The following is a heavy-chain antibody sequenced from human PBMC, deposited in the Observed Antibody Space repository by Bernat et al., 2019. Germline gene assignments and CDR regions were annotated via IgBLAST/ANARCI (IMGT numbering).Heavy chain of an antibody. D-gene: IGHD2-15*01. J-gene: IGHJ4*02. CDR1: GGSISSYY. V-gene: IGHV4-59*01. CDR2: IYYSGST. Sequence: QVQLQESGPGLVKPSETLSLTCTVSGGSISSYYWSWIRQPPGKGLEWIGYIYYSGSTNYNPSLKSRVTISVDTSKNQFSLKLSSVTAADTAVYFCASIDCSGGSCYFVYWGQGTLVTVSS. CDR3: ASIDCSGGSCYFVY.